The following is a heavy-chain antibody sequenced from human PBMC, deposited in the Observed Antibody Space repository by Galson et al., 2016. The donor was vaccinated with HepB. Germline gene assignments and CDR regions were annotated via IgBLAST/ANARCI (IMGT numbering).Heavy chain of an antibody. J-gene: IGHJ4*02. CDR2: ISSSGSDI. D-gene: IGHD3-10*01. V-gene: IGHV3-48*03. CDR3: ARGHYGSGTYYNVYFDY. Sequence: SLRLSCAASGFTFSSYEMIWVRQASGRGLEWVSYISSSGSDIYYTESVRGRFTISRDNVDNSLYLQMNSLRAEDTAVYYCARGHYGSGTYYNVYFDYWGQGTLVIVSS. CDR1: GFTFSSYE.